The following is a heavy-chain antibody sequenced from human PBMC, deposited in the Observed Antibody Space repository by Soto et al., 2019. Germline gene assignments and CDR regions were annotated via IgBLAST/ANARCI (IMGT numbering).Heavy chain of an antibody. CDR3: ARAVTRPGITGTTGQDYFDY. CDR2: IIPIFGIA. V-gene: IGHV1-69*10. J-gene: IGHJ4*02. CDR1: GGTFSSYA. D-gene: IGHD1-20*01. Sequence: ASVKVSCKASGGTFSSYAISWVRQAPGQGLEWMGGIIPIFGIANYAQKFQGRVTITEDKSTSTAYMELSSLRSEDTAVYYCARAVTRPGITGTTGQDYFDYWGQGTLVTVSS.